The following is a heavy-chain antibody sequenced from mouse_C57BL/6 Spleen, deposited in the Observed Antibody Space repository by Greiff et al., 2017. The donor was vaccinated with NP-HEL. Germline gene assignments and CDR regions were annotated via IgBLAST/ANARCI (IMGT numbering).Heavy chain of an antibody. CDR2: IDPSDSET. D-gene: IGHD2-2*01. CDR1: GYTFTSYW. CDR3: ARWGYDEYFDV. V-gene: IGHV1-52*01. J-gene: IGHJ1*03. Sequence: VQLQQSGAELVRPGSSVKLSCKASGYTFTSYWMHWVKQRPIQGLEWIGNIDPSDSETHYNQKFKDKATLTVDKSSSTAYMQLSSLTSEDSAVYYCARWGYDEYFDVWGTGTTVTVSS.